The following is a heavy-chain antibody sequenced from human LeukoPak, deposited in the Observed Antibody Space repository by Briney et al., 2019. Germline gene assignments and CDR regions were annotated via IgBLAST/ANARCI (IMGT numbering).Heavy chain of an antibody. CDR2: INYSGNT. CDR1: GGSISSSGYY. V-gene: IGHV4-39*07. CDR3: ASLTTAYAFDI. D-gene: IGHD3-22*01. Sequence: MPSETLSLTCSVSGGSISSSGYYWVWVRQPPGKGLEWIGSINYSGNTYYNPSLKSRVTMSVDTSKNQLSLKLSSVTAADTAVFYCASLTTAYAFDIWGQGTMVTVSS. J-gene: IGHJ3*02.